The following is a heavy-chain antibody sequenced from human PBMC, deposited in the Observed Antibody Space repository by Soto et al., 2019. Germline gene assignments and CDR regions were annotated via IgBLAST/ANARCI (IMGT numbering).Heavy chain of an antibody. CDR3: VRVGSGYDY. CDR2: ISGDGNA. J-gene: IGHJ4*02. CDR1: GFTFSGYS. D-gene: IGHD1-26*01. Sequence: EVQLVESGGYLVQPGGSLRLSCAASGFTFSGYSMHWVRQAPGQGLEYVSAISGDGNAFYANSARDRFTISRDNSKNTLFLQLGRLRPEDTAMYFCVRVGSGYDYWGQGTLGIVAS. V-gene: IGHV3-64*01.